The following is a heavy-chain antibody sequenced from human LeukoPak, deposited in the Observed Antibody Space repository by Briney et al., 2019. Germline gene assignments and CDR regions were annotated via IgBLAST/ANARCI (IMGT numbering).Heavy chain of an antibody. Sequence: PSETLSPPCTVSGGSISSSSYYWGWIRQPPGKGLEWIGSIYYSGSTYYNPSLKSRVTISVDTSKNQFSLELSSVTAADTAVYYCARQSGYSSPSYYWGQGTLVTVSS. J-gene: IGHJ4*02. CDR2: IYYSGST. D-gene: IGHD6-6*01. V-gene: IGHV4-39*01. CDR3: ARQSGYSSPSYY. CDR1: GGSISSSSYY.